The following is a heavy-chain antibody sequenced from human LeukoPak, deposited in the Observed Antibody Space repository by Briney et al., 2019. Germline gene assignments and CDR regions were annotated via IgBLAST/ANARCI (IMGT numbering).Heavy chain of an antibody. D-gene: IGHD1-1*01. Sequence: GGSLRLSCAASGFTFSSYAMSWVRQAPGKGLEWVAVISYDGSNKYYADSVKGRFTISRDNSKNTLYLQMNSLRAEDTAVYYCATALEETASPNFDYWGQGTLVTVSS. CDR3: ATALEETASPNFDY. CDR1: GFTFSSYA. V-gene: IGHV3-30*03. CDR2: ISYDGSNK. J-gene: IGHJ4*02.